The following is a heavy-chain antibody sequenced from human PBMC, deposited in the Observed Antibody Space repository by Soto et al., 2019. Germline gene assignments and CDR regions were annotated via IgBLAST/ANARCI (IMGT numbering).Heavy chain of an antibody. CDR3: ARGSHCGGDCYSGYYYYYGMDV. D-gene: IGHD2-21*02. CDR1: CGSVSSGRNY. V-gene: IGHV4-61*01. CDR2: MYYSGST. Sequence: SETLSLPCTVSCGSVSSGRNYWNWVRQPPGKGLEWIGYMYYSGSTNYNPSLKSRVTISVDTSKNQFSLKLTSVTAADTAVYYCARGSHCGGDCYSGYYYYYGMDVWGQGTTVTVSS. J-gene: IGHJ6*02.